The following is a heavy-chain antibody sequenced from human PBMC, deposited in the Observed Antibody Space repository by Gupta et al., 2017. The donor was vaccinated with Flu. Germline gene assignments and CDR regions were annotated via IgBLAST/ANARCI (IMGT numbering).Heavy chain of an antibody. CDR2: ISYDGRNK. D-gene: IGHD2-8*02. J-gene: IGHJ5*02. CDR3: ARDPYCTATTCYSVGWFDP. CDR1: GFTFSPNA. Sequence: QVQLVESGGGVVQPGGSLRLSCAASGFTFSPNAMHWFRQAPGKGLEWVAVISYDGRNKYYADSVKGRFTISRDNPKNTLYLQMNSLRAEDTAVYYCARDPYCTATTCYSVGWFDPWGQGTLVTVSS. V-gene: IGHV3-30*01.